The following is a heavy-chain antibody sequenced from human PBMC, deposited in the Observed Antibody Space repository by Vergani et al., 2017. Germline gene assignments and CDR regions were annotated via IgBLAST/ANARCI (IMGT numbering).Heavy chain of an antibody. V-gene: IGHV3-33*01. CDR1: RSTFKTYG. D-gene: IGHD3-22*01. CDR2: IWYDGSNT. Sequence: QGQLVESGGGIVQPGRSLTLSCVASRSTFKTYGMHWVRQAPGKGLEWVAIIWYDGSNTYYADSVKGRFTVSRDNSRNTLFLQMNSLRVEDTAVYYCARSRYDSSGFSTSFRYWGQGTRVTVS. CDR3: ARSRYDSSGFSTSFRY. J-gene: IGHJ4*02.